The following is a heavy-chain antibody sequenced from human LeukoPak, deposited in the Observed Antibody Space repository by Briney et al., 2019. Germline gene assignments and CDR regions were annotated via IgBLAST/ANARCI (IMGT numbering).Heavy chain of an antibody. J-gene: IGHJ6*02. V-gene: IGHV4-59*01. CDR2: IYYSGST. CDR3: ASVYYYGMDV. Sequence: SETLSLTCTVSGGSISSYYWSWIRQPPGKGLEWIGYIYYSGSTNYNPSLKSRVAISVDTSKNQFSLKLTSVTAADTAVYYCASVYYYGMDVWGQGTTVTVSS. CDR1: GGSISSYY.